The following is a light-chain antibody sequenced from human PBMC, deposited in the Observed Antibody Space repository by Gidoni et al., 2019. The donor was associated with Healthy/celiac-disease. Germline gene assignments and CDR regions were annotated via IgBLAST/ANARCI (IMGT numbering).Light chain of an antibody. V-gene: IGLV2-8*01. CDR1: SSDVGGYNY. CDR2: EVS. J-gene: IGLJ1*01. Sequence: QSALTQPPSASESPGQSVTISCTGTSSDVGGYNYVSWYQQHPGKAPKLMIYEVSKRPSGVPERFSGSKSGNTASLTVSGLQAEDEADYYCSSYAGSNILYVFGTGTKVTVL. CDR3: SSYAGSNILYV.